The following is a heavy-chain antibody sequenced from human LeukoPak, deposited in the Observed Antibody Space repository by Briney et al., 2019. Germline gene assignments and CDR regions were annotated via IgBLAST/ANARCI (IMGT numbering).Heavy chain of an antibody. D-gene: IGHD1-1*01. J-gene: IGHJ6*02. CDR2: IYYSGST. Sequence: SETLSLTCTASGGSISSYYWSWIRQPPGNGLEWIGYIYYSGSTNYNPSLKSRVTISVDTSKNQFSLKLSSVTAADTAVYYCARVGGTNYYYYGMDVWGQGTTVTVSS. CDR1: GGSISSYY. CDR3: ARVGGTNYYYYGMDV. V-gene: IGHV4-59*01.